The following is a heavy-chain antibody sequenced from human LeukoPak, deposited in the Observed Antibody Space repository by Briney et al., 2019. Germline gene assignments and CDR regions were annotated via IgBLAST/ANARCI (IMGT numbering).Heavy chain of an antibody. D-gene: IGHD1-26*01. CDR1: GGSISSYY. CDR2: IYTSGST. V-gene: IGHV4-4*07. CDR3: AIGRGSYTSWSNDY. Sequence: SETLSLTCTVSGGSISSYYWSWIRQPAGKGLEWIGRIYTSGSTNYNPSLKSRVTMSVDTSKNQFSPKLSSVTAADTAVYYCAIGRGSYTSWSNDYWGQGTLVTVSS. J-gene: IGHJ4*02.